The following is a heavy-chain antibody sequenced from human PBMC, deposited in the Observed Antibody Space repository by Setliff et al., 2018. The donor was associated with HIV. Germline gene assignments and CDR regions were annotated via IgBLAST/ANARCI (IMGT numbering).Heavy chain of an antibody. Sequence: SETLSLTCTVSGGSISSYYWSWIRQPPGKGLEWIGYIYTSGSTNYNPSLKSRVTISVDTSKNQFSLKLSSVTAADTAVYFYARQTYYYDNSGHNWFDPWGQGTLVTVSS. CDR2: IYTSGST. D-gene: IGHD3-22*01. CDR1: GGSISSYY. J-gene: IGHJ5*02. CDR3: ARQTYYYDNSGHNWFDP. V-gene: IGHV4-4*09.